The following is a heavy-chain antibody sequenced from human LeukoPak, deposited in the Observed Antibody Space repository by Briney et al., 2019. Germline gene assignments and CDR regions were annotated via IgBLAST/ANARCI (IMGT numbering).Heavy chain of an antibody. V-gene: IGHV3-21*01. CDR1: GFTFSSYN. CDR2: ITVSSRDI. J-gene: IGHJ4*02. CDR3: ARAPSYNFDSSGYYDY. Sequence: GSLRLSCAASGFTFSSYNMKWIRQAPGKGLEWVSSITVSSRDIYYADSVKGRFTISRDNAKNSLYLQMNSLRAEDTAVYYCARAPSYNFDSSGYYDYWGQGTLVTVSS. D-gene: IGHD3-22*01.